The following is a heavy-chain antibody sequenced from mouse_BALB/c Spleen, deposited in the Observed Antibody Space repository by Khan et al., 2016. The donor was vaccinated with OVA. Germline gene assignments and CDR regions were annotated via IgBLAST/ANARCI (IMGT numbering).Heavy chain of an antibody. CDR2: ISYSGNT. CDR3: TRIHRGDFDY. CDR1: GYSITSDYA. J-gene: IGHJ2*01. D-gene: IGHD1-2*01. V-gene: IGHV3-2*02. Sequence: EVQLVESGPGLVKPSQSLSLTCTVTGYSITSDYAWNWIRQFPGNKLEWMGHISYSGNTKYNPSLKSRISMTRDTSKNQFFLQLNSVTTEDTVTDYCTRIHRGDFDYWGQGTTLTVSS.